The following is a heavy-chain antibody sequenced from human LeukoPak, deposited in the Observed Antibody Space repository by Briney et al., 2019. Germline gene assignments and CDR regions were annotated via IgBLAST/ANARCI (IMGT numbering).Heavy chain of an antibody. D-gene: IGHD3-3*01. J-gene: IGHJ6*02. CDR2: INHSGST. CDR3: ARGGRFLEWLLFDHSNYYYGMDV. CDR1: GGSFSGYY. Sequence: SETLSLTCAVYGGSFSGYYWSWIRQPPGKGLEWIGEINHSGSTNYNPSLQSRVTISVDTSKNQLSLKLSSVTAADTAVYYCARGGRFLEWLLFDHSNYYYGMDVWGQGTTVTVSS. V-gene: IGHV4-34*01.